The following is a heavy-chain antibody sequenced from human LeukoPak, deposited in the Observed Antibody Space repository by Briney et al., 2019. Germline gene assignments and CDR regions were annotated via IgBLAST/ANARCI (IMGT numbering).Heavy chain of an antibody. CDR3: ARTHCEGDCFSAIRY. V-gene: IGHV4-34*01. J-gene: IGHJ4*02. Sequence: SETLSLTCAVYGGSFSGYYWSWIRQPPGKGLEWIGEINHSGSTNYNPSLKSRVTMSVDTSKNEFSLKVRSVTAADTAVYFCARTHCEGDCFSAIRYWGQGTPVTVSS. CDR1: GGSFSGYY. D-gene: IGHD2-21*02. CDR2: INHSGST.